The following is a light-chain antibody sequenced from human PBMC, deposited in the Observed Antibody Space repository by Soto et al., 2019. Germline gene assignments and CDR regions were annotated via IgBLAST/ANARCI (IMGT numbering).Light chain of an antibody. CDR2: DAS. J-gene: IGKJ1*01. CDR3: QLYGVSPKT. CDR1: QTLTNTY. V-gene: IGKV3-20*01. Sequence: EIVLTQSPGTLSLSPGERATLSCRASQTLTNTYLAWYQQKPGQAPRLLILDASTRATGIPDRFSGSGSGTDFTLTISRLEPEDFAVYCCQLYGVSPKTFGQGTNVEVK.